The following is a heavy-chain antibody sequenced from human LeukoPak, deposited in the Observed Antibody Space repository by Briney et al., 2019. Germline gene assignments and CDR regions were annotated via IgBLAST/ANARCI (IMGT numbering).Heavy chain of an antibody. CDR3: AKDITTFEYYYYGMDV. CDR1: GFSFSNYA. D-gene: IGHD3-16*01. Sequence: GGSLRLSCAASGFSFSNYAMSWVRQAPGKGLEWVSGISWNSGSIGYADSVKGRFTISRDNAKNSLYLQMNSLRAEDTALYYCAKDITTFEYYYYGMDVWGQGTTVTVSS. CDR2: ISWNSGSI. J-gene: IGHJ6*02. V-gene: IGHV3-9*01.